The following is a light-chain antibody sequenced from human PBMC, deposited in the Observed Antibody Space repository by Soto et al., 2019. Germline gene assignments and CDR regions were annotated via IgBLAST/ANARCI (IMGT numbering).Light chain of an antibody. J-gene: IGLJ2*01. Sequence: QPVLTQPPSVSGAPGQRVTISCTASSSNIGAGYDVHWYQHLPGTAPKLLIYGNNNRPSGVPDRFSGSKSGTSASLAITGLQAEDEADYYCQSYDSSLSGSVFGGGTKLTVL. CDR2: GNN. CDR3: QSYDSSLSGSV. CDR1: SSNIGAGYD. V-gene: IGLV1-40*01.